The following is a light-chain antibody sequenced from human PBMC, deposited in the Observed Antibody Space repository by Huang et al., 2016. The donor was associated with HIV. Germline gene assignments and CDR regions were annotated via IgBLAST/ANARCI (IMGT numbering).Light chain of an antibody. Sequence: VMMSQSPATLAASPGERVTLSCGASQSVNTNLAWYQHKPGQPPRLLIYAASTWATGVPARFACSGSGTEFTLTIDSLQSDDFAVYYCQQYNKWPPEYTFGQGTRLEIK. J-gene: IGKJ2*01. CDR1: QSVNTN. V-gene: IGKV3-15*01. CDR2: AAS. CDR3: QQYNKWPPEYT.